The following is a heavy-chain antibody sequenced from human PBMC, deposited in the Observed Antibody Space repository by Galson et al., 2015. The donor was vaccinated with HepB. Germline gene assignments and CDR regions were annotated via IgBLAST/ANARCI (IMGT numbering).Heavy chain of an antibody. CDR3: AAGPPVQRGKLNFDY. V-gene: IGHV1-58*02. CDR2: IVVGSGNT. J-gene: IGHJ4*02. CDR1: GFTFTSSA. Sequence: SVKVSCKASGFTFTSSAMHWVRQARGQRLEWIGWIVVGSGNTNYAQKFQERVTITRDMSTSTAYMELSSLRSEDTAVYYRAAGPPVQRGKLNFDYWGQGTLVTVSS. D-gene: IGHD3-16*01.